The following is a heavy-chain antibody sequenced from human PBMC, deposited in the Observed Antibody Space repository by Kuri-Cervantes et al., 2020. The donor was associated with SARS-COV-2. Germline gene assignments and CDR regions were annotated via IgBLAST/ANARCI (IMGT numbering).Heavy chain of an antibody. V-gene: IGHV3-15*01. CDR2: IKSNTDGGTT. CDR3: ARGRGSSKDWFDP. CDR1: GFTFNNAW. D-gene: IGHD6-6*01. J-gene: IGHJ5*02. Sequence: LLLTCAASGFTFNNAWMSWVRQAPGKGLEWVGRIKSNTDGGTTDYAAPVESRFTISRDDSKNTLYLQMNSLRAEDTAVYYCARGRGSSKDWFDPWGQGTLVTVSS.